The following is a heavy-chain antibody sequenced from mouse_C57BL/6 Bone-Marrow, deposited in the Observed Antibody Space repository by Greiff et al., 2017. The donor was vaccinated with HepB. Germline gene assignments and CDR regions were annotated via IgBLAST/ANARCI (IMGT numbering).Heavy chain of an antibody. V-gene: IGHV1-63*01. D-gene: IGHD5-1*01. CDR3: ARSWSTYYFDY. CDR2: IYPGGGYT. Sequence: QVQLKESGAELVRPGTSVKMSCKASGYTFTNYWIGWAKQRPGHGLEWIGDIYPGGGYTNYNEKFKGKATLTADKSSSTAYMQFSSLTSEDSAIYYCARSWSTYYFDYWGQGTTLTVSS. CDR1: GYTFTNYW. J-gene: IGHJ2*01.